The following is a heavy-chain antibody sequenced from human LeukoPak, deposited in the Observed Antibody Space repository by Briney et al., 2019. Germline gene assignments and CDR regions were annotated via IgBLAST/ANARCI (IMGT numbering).Heavy chain of an antibody. V-gene: IGHV3-21*01. CDR1: GFTFSSYS. J-gene: IGHJ4*02. Sequence: GGSLRLSCASSGFTFSSYSMNWVRQAPGKGLEWVSSISSSSSYIYYADSVKGRFTISRDNAKNSLYLQMNSLRAEDTAVYYCAREDSYYYGSGSYPFDYWGQGTLVTVSS. CDR3: AREDSYYYGSGSYPFDY. D-gene: IGHD3-10*01. CDR2: ISSSSSYI.